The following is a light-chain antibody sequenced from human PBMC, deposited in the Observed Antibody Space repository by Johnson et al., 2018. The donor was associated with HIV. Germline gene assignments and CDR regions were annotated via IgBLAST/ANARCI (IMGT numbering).Light chain of an antibody. V-gene: IGLV1-51*01. CDR1: SSNIRNNY. CDR2: DNN. J-gene: IGLJ1*01. Sequence: QLVLTQPPSVSAAPGQKVTISCSGTSSNIRNNYVSWYQQLPGTAPKLLIYDNNKRPSRIPDRFSGSKSGTSATLGLTGLQTGDEADFYCGAWDSSLTVGTVFGPGTRVTVL. CDR3: GAWDSSLTVGTV.